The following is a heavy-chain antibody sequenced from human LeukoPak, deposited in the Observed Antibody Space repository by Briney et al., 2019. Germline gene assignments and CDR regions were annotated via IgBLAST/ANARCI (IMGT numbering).Heavy chain of an antibody. Sequence: GGSLRLSCAASGFTFGSYWMSWVRQAPGKGLEWVANIKQDGSEKYYVDSVKGRFTISRDNAKNSLYLQMNSLRAEDTAVYYCARSGLGSYFDYWGQGTLVTVSS. CDR3: ARSGLGSYFDY. D-gene: IGHD3-10*01. CDR1: GFTFGSYW. J-gene: IGHJ4*02. V-gene: IGHV3-7*01. CDR2: IKQDGSEK.